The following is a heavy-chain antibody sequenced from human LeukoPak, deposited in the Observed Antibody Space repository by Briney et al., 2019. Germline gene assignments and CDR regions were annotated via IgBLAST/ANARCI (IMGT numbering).Heavy chain of an antibody. J-gene: IGHJ3*02. D-gene: IGHD2-15*01. Sequence: PSETLSLTCTVSGDSVRSDTYYWSWIRQPPGKGLEWIGFVYYSGRTNYNASLKSRVTISVDTSKNQFSLRLSSVTAADTAVYYCARLFAASDAFDIWGQGTMVTVSS. CDR2: VYYSGRT. CDR1: GDSVRSDTYY. V-gene: IGHV4-61*01. CDR3: ARLFAASDAFDI.